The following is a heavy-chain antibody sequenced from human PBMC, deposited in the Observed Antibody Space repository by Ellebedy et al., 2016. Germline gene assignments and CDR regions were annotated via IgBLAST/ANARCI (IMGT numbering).Heavy chain of an antibody. CDR3: AKESGYGHDYYYYGMDV. D-gene: IGHD6-25*01. CDR1: GFTFSSYS. J-gene: IGHJ6*02. V-gene: IGHV3-48*01. CDR2: ISSSSSTI. Sequence: GGSLRLSXAASGFTFSSYSMNWVRQAPGKGLEWVSYISSSSSTIYYADSVKGRFTISRDNSKNTLYLQMNSLRAEDTAVYYCAKESGYGHDYYYYGMDVWGQGTTVTVSS.